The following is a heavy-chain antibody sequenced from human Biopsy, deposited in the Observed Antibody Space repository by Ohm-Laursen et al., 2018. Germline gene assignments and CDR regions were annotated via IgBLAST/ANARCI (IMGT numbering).Heavy chain of an antibody. D-gene: IGHD4-23*01. CDR2: ISHTGYT. Sequence: SDTLSLTCTVSGGSFTGHYWTWIRQPPGKGLVWIGHISHTGYTSYKSSLKSRVTISLDTSRKHFSLRLTSLAAADTVVYYCARGSNEYGGLYFPHWGQGTLVTVSS. V-gene: IGHV4-59*11. J-gene: IGHJ1*01. CDR1: GGSFTGHY. CDR3: ARGSNEYGGLYFPH.